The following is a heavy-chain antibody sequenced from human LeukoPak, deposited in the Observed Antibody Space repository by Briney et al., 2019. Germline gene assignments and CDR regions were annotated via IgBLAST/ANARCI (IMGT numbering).Heavy chain of an antibody. CDR3: VRVDGGFDI. V-gene: IGHV3-48*02. Sequence: PGGSLRLSCAGTGFTFSSYSMNWVRQAPGKGLEWVSYISGSSSIIYNADSVKGRFTISRDNAKNSLYLQMNSLRDEDTAMYYCVRVDGGFDIWGQGTMVTASS. J-gene: IGHJ3*02. CDR1: GFTFSSYS. CDR2: ISGSSSII.